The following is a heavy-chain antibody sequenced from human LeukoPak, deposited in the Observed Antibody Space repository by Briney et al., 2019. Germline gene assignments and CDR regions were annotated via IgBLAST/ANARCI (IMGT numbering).Heavy chain of an antibody. CDR2: IYYSGST. D-gene: IGHD3-22*01. Sequence: SETLSLTCTVSGGSISSYYWSWIRQPPGKGLEWIGYIYYSGSTNYNPSLKSRVTISVDTSKNQFSLKLSSVTAADTAVYYCARVGYYYDSSGHYFQNAFDIWGQGTMVTVSS. CDR1: GGSISSYY. CDR3: ARVGYYYDSSGHYFQNAFDI. V-gene: IGHV4-59*01. J-gene: IGHJ3*02.